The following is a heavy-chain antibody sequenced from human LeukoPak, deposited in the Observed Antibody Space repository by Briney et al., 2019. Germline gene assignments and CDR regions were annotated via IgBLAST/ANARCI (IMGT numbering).Heavy chain of an antibody. CDR1: GYTFTGYY. J-gene: IGHJ4*02. Sequence: RASVKVSCKASGYTFTGYYIHWVRQAPGQGLEWMGWISPNSGGTNYAQKFQGRVTMTRDTSISTAYMELSRLRSDDTAVYYCARGRGPGGVYCTNGICYTGVYDYWGQGTLVTVSS. D-gene: IGHD2-8*01. CDR3: ARGRGPGGVYCTNGICYTGVYDY. V-gene: IGHV1-2*02. CDR2: ISPNSGGT.